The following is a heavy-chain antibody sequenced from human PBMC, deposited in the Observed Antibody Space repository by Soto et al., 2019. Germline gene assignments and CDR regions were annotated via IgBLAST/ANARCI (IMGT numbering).Heavy chain of an antibody. CDR3: VRRSPEDAFDI. J-gene: IGHJ3*02. Sequence: SETLSLTCAVSGGSIISGGYSCICIRQPPWKGLQWIGHIYEGGNTYYTPSLESRVAISTDKSKNQFSLRLSSVTAADTAVYYCVRRSPEDAFDIWGQGTMVTVSS. CDR2: IYEGGNT. V-gene: IGHV4-30-2*01. CDR1: GGSIISGGYS.